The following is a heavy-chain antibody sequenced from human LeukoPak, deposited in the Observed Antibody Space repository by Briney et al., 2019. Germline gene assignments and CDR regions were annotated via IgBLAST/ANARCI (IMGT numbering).Heavy chain of an antibody. CDR2: MNPNSGNT. CDR1: GYTFTSYD. V-gene: IGHV1-8*01. Sequence: ASVKVSCKASGYTFTSYDINWVRQATGQGLEWMGWMNPNSGNTGYAQKFQGRVNMTRNTSISTAYMELSSLRSEDTAVYYCARGLSRYYYDSSGYSKPYYFDYWGQGTLVTVSS. D-gene: IGHD3-22*01. CDR3: ARGLSRYYYDSSGYSKPYYFDY. J-gene: IGHJ4*02.